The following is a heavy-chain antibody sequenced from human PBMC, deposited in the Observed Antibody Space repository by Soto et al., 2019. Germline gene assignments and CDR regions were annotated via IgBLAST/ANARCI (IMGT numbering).Heavy chain of an antibody. CDR1: GFTFSSYA. D-gene: IGHD1-1*01. V-gene: IGHV3-23*01. CDR2: LSVSGDNT. CDR3: AKAGTHSYFDY. J-gene: IGHJ4*02. Sequence: EVQLLESGGGLVQPGGSLRLSCAASGFTFSSYAMTWVRQAPGKGLEWVSSLSVSGDNTYYADSVKGRFTISRDNSKNTFYLQMSSLRADDTAEYYCAKAGTHSYFDYWGQGTVVTVSS.